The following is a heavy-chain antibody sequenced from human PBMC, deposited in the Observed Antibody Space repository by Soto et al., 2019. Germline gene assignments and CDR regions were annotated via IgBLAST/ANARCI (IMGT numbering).Heavy chain of an antibody. Sequence: PGESLKISCKGSGYSFTSYWIGWVRQMSGKGLEWMGIIYPGDSDTRYSPSFQGQVTISADKSISTAYLQWSSLKASDTAMYYCSKFFLGIAAAANWFDPRGQGTLVPVS. CDR2: IYPGDSDT. CDR3: SKFFLGIAAAANWFDP. CDR1: GYSFTSYW. D-gene: IGHD6-13*01. V-gene: IGHV5-51*01. J-gene: IGHJ5*02.